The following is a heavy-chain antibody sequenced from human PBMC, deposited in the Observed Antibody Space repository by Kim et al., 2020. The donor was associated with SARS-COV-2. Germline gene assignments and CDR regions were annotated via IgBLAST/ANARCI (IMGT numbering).Heavy chain of an antibody. CDR3: ARHRAGTYLFSY. Sequence: YYTPPIKSRVSISVDTSKNQFALKLSSVTAADTAVYYCARHRAGTYLFSYWGQGTLVTVSS. J-gene: IGHJ4*02. V-gene: IGHV4-39*01. D-gene: IGHD6-13*01.